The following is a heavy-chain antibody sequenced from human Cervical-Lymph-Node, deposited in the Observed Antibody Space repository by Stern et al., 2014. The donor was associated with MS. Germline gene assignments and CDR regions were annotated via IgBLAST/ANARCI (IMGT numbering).Heavy chain of an antibody. CDR2: ISVSNGKT. Sequence: QVQLMQSGAEVQKPGASVKVSCQASGYIFTTYGVTWVRQAPGQGLEWVGWISVSNGKTNYAQRLQGRVTMTTDTSTSTAYMELRSLRSDDTAVYYCARNGRVTSGGPFDIWGQGTMVTVSS. J-gene: IGHJ3*02. D-gene: IGHD2-8*02. CDR1: GYIFTTYG. V-gene: IGHV1-18*01. CDR3: ARNGRVTSGGPFDI.